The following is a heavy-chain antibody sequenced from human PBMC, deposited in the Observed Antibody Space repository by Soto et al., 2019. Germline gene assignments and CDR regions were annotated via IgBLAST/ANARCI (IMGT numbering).Heavy chain of an antibody. V-gene: IGHV4-34*01. CDR2: INHSGST. J-gene: IGHJ4*02. CDR3: ARVGGLGYCSGGSCHGG. CDR1: GGSFSGYY. D-gene: IGHD2-15*01. Sequence: QVQLQQWGAGLLKPSETLSLTCAVYGGSFSGYYWSWIRQPPGKGLEWIGEINHSGSTNYNPSLKSRVTISVDTSKNQFSLKLSSMTAADTAVYYCARVGGLGYCSGGSCHGGWGQGTLVTVSS.